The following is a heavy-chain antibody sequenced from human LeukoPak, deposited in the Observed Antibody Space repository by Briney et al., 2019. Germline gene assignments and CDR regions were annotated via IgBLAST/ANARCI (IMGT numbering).Heavy chain of an antibody. CDR2: ISGSGFST. CDR3: AFTGYSSIY. V-gene: IGHV3-23*01. J-gene: IGHJ4*02. CDR1: GFPFGSYA. Sequence: PGGSLRLSCAASGFPFGSYAMSWVPQAPGKGLEWVSAISGSGFSTYYADSVKGRFTISRDNSKNTLYLQMNSLRAEDTAVYYCAFTGYSSIYWGQGTLVTVSS. D-gene: IGHD6-13*01.